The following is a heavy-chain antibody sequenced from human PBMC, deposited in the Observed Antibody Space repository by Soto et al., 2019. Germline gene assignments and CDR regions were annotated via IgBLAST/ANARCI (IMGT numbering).Heavy chain of an antibody. V-gene: IGHV3-23*01. Sequence: GGSLRLSCAASGFTFSSYAMSWVRQAPGKGLEWVSAISGSGGSTYYADSVKGRFTISRDNSKNTLYLQMNSLRAEDTAVYYCAKDRSPSYGDYVHDAFDIWGQGTMVTVSS. CDR1: GFTFSSYA. D-gene: IGHD4-17*01. CDR3: AKDRSPSYGDYVHDAFDI. J-gene: IGHJ3*02. CDR2: ISGSGGST.